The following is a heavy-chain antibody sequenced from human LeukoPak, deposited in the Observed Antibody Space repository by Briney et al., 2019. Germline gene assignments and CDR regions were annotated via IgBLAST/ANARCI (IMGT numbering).Heavy chain of an antibody. CDR1: GGSISSYY. Sequence: SETLSLTCTVSGGSISSYYWSWIRQPAGKGLEWIGRIYTSGSTNYNPSLKSRVTMSVDTSKNQFSLKLSSVTAADTAVYYCASHMRGSGYNAAFDYWGQGTLVTVSP. D-gene: IGHD3-22*01. CDR2: IYTSGST. J-gene: IGHJ4*02. V-gene: IGHV4-4*07. CDR3: ASHMRGSGYNAAFDY.